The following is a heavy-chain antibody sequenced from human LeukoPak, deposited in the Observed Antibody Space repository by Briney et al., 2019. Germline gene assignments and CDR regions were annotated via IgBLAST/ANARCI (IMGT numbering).Heavy chain of an antibody. CDR3: ARVRGYCSSTICYRYYFDY. CDR2: IYYSGST. Sequence: SQTLSLTCTVSGGSISSGDYYWSWIRQPPGKGLEWIGYIYYSGSTYYNPSLKSRVTISVDTSKNQFSLKLSSVTAADTAVYYCARVRGYCSSTICYRYYFDYWGQGTLVTVSS. D-gene: IGHD2-2*01. J-gene: IGHJ4*02. V-gene: IGHV4-30-4*01. CDR1: GGSISSGDYY.